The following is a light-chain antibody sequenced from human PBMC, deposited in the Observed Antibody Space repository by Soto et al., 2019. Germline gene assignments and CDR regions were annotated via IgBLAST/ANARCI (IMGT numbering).Light chain of an antibody. CDR2: DVS. Sequence: QSALTQPASVSGSPGQSITISCTGTSSDVGGYNYVSWYQQHPGKAPKLMIYDVSNRPSGVSNRFSGSKSGNTASLTISGLQAEDEADYYCSSYTSSSTLVFGGGTKQNVL. J-gene: IGLJ2*01. V-gene: IGLV2-14*01. CDR1: SSDVGGYNY. CDR3: SSYTSSSTLV.